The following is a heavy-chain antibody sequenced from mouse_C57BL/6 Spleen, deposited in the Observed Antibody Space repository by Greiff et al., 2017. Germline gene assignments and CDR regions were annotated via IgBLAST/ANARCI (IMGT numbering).Heavy chain of an antibody. D-gene: IGHD3-3*01. CDR1: GYAFSSYW. CDR2: IYPGDGDT. Sequence: VQLQQSGASVKISCKASGYAFSSYWMNWVKQRPGKGLEWIGQIYPGDGDTNYNGKFKGKATLTADKSSSTAYMQLSSLTSEDSAVYFCAREGTYYAMDYWGQGTSVTVSS. V-gene: IGHV1-80*01. CDR3: AREGTYYAMDY. J-gene: IGHJ4*01.